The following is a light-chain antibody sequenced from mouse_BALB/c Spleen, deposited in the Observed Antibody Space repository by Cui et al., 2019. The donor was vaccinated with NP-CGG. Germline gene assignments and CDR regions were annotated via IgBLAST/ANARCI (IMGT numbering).Light chain of an antibody. CDR3: ALWYSNHWG. Sequence: AVVSQVSALTTSPGETLTLTCRTSTGAVTTSNYANWVQEKPDHLFTGLIGGTNNRAPGVPARFSGSLIGDKAALTITGAQTEDEAIYFCALWYSNHWGFGGGTKLTVL. CDR1: TGAVTTSNY. CDR2: GTN. J-gene: IGLJ1*01. V-gene: IGLV1*01.